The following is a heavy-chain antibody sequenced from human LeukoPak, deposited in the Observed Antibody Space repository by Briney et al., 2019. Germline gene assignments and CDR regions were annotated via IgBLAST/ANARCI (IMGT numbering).Heavy chain of an antibody. CDR1: GFTFSSYW. CDR3: ARGVLWFGESRQFDY. V-gene: IGHV3-7*01. D-gene: IGHD3-10*01. J-gene: IGHJ4*02. Sequence: GGSLRLSCAASGFTFSSYWMSWVRQAPGKGLEWVANIKQDGSEKYYVDSVKGRFTISRDNAENSLYLQMNSLRAEDTAVYYCARGVLWFGESRQFDYWGQGTLVTVSS. CDR2: IKQDGSEK.